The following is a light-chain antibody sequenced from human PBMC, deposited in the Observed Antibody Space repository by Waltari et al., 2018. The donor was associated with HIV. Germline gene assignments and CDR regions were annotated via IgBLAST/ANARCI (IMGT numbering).Light chain of an antibody. V-gene: IGLV2-14*01. J-gene: IGLJ2*01. CDR3: SSYTSSNTVI. CDR2: NVS. CDR1: SSDVGGYNY. Sequence: QSALTQSASVSGSPGQSITISCTGTSSDVGGYNYASWYQQHPGKAPKLVIYNVSTRPSGVSNRFSGSKSGNTASLTISGLQAEDEAEYYCSSYTSSNTVIFGGGTRVTVL.